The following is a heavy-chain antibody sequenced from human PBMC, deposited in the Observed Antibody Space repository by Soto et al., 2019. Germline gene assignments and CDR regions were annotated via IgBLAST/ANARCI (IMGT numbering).Heavy chain of an antibody. D-gene: IGHD2-2*01. Sequence: GGSLRLSCAASGFTFSSYAMSWVRQAPGKGLEWVSAISGSGGSTYYADSVKGRFTISRDNSKNTLYLQMNSLRAEDTAVYYCAKVPTVIVVVPAATYYFDYWGQGTRVTVSS. CDR1: GFTFSSYA. CDR2: ISGSGGST. CDR3: AKVPTVIVVVPAATYYFDY. J-gene: IGHJ4*02. V-gene: IGHV3-23*01.